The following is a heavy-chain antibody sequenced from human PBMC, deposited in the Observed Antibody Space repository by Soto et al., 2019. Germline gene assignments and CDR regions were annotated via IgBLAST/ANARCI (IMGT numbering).Heavy chain of an antibody. J-gene: IGHJ3*02. CDR2: IIPILGIA. Sequence: ASVKVSCKASGGTFSSYAISWVRQAPGQGLEWMGGIIPILGIANYAQKFQGRVTITADKSTSTAYMELSSLRSEDTAVYYCARVIQCRDGYNDAFDIWGQGTMVTVSS. CDR3: ARVIQCRDGYNDAFDI. V-gene: IGHV1-69*10. CDR1: GGTFSSYA. D-gene: IGHD5-12*01.